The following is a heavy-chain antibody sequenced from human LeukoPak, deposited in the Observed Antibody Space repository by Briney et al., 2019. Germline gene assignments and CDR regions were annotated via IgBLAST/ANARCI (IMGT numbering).Heavy chain of an antibody. Sequence: ASVKVSCKASGYSFTSYGINWVRQAPGQGLEWMGWISANNGYTNFAQKLQGRVTLTTDTSTNTAYIELRSLRYDDTAVYYCARGSAIVPAATDYWGQGTLVTVSS. D-gene: IGHD2-2*01. V-gene: IGHV1-18*01. CDR1: GYSFTSYG. J-gene: IGHJ4*02. CDR2: ISANNGYT. CDR3: ARGSAIVPAATDY.